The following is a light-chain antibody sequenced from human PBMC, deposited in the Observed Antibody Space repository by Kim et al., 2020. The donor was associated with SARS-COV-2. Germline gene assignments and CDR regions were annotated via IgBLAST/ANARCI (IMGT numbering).Light chain of an antibody. V-gene: IGLV2-23*02. J-gene: IGLJ2*01. CDR2: EVN. CDR1: SSDVGAYNL. CDR3: CSYSGSSTV. Sequence: QSALTQPASVSGSPGQSITISCTGSSSDVGAYNLVCWYQQHPGKAPKLMIYEVNKRPSGVSDRFSGSKSGNTASLTISGLQADDEADYYCCSYSGSSTVFGGGTQLTVL.